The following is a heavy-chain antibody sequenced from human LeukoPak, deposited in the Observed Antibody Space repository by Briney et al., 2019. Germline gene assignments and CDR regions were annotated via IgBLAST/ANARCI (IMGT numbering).Heavy chain of an antibody. CDR1: GFIVNSYA. CDR3: ARDRAEGKTWVEFDP. J-gene: IGHJ5*02. V-gene: IGHV3-66*02. Sequence: GGSLRLSYAASGFIVNSYAMSWVRQAPGKGLAWVSLIYSDGATQYADSVKGRFTISRDNSKYTLYLQMNSLRDEDTAVYFCARDRAEGKTWVEFDPWGQGTLVTVSS. CDR2: IYSDGAT.